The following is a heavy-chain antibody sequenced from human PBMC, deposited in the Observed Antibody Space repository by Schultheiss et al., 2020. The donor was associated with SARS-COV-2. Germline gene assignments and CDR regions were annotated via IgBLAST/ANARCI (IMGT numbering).Heavy chain of an antibody. Sequence: SETLSLTCTVSGGSISSSSSYWGWIRQPPGKGLEWIGSIYYSGSTYYNPSLKSRVTISVDTSKNQFSLKLSSVTAADTAVYYCAGLWFGELLENYWGQGTLVTVSS. CDR1: GGSISSSSSY. V-gene: IGHV4-39*01. D-gene: IGHD3-10*01. CDR2: IYYSGST. J-gene: IGHJ4*02. CDR3: AGLWFGELLENY.